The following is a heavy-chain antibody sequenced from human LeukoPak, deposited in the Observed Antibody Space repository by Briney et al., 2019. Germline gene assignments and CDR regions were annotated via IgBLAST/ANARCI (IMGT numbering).Heavy chain of an antibody. CDR1: GGSISSGGYY. D-gene: IGHD3-10*01. CDR3: ARVLGSGSYFGYYYYGMDV. J-gene: IGHJ6*02. Sequence: SQTLSLTCTVSGGSISSGGYYWSWIRQHPGKGLEWIGYIYYSGSTNYNPSLKSRVTISVDTSKNQLSLKLSSVTAADTAVYYCARVLGSGSYFGYYYYGMDVWGQGTTVTVSS. V-gene: IGHV4-61*08. CDR2: IYYSGST.